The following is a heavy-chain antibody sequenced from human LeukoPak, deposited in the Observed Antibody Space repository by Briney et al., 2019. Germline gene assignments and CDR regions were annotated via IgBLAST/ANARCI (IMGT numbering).Heavy chain of an antibody. J-gene: IGHJ4*02. CDR3: AKDYLPWFGGVSYFDY. CDR1: GFTFSSYA. CDR2: ISGSGGST. Sequence: GGSLRLSCAASGFTFSSYAMSWVRQAPGKGLEWVSAISGSGGSTYYADSVKGRFTISRDNSKNTLYLQMNSLRAEDTAVYYCAKDYLPWFGGVSYFDYWGQGTLVTVSS. D-gene: IGHD3-10*01. V-gene: IGHV3-23*01.